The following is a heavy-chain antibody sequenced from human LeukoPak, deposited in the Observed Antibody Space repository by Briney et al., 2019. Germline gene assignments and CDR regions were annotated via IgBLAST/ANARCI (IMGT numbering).Heavy chain of an antibody. J-gene: IGHJ4*02. CDR3: ARDPPYYDFWSGYYTIFDY. Sequence: GASVKVSCKASGYTFTSYGISWVRQAPGQGLEWMGWISAYNGNTNYAQKLQGRVTMTTDTSTSTAYMELRSLRSDDTAVYYCARDPPYYDFWSGYYTIFDYWGQGTLVTVPS. D-gene: IGHD3-3*01. CDR1: GYTFTSYG. CDR2: ISAYNGNT. V-gene: IGHV1-18*01.